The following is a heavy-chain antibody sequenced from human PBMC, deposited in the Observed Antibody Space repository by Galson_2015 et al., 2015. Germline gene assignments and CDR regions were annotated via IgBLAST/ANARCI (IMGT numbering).Heavy chain of an antibody. Sequence: QSGAEEKKPGESLKISCTGSGYSFTSYWIGWVRQMPGKGLEWMGIIYPGDSDTRYSPSFQGQVTISADKSISTAYLQWSSLKASDTAMYYCARIAVAGTGANWFDPWGQGTLVTVSS. V-gene: IGHV5-51*01. D-gene: IGHD6-19*01. CDR1: GYSFTSYW. J-gene: IGHJ5*02. CDR3: ARIAVAGTGANWFDP. CDR2: IYPGDSDT.